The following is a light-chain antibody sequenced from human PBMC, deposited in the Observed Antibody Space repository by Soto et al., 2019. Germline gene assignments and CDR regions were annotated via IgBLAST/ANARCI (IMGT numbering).Light chain of an antibody. Sequence: EIVMTQSPATLSVSPGERATLSCRASQGVSSNLAWYQQKPGQAPRLLIYGASTRATGIPARFSGSGSGTEFTLTISILQSEDFAVYYCQQYNNWQTFGQGTKVDIK. CDR2: GAS. CDR1: QGVSSN. CDR3: QQYNNWQT. J-gene: IGKJ1*01. V-gene: IGKV3-15*01.